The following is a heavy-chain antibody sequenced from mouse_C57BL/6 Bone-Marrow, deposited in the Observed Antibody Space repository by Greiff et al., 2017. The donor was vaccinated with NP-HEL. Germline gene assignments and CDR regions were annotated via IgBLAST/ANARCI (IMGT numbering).Heavy chain of an antibody. J-gene: IGHJ3*01. D-gene: IGHD2-3*01. V-gene: IGHV5-15*01. CDR1: GFTFSDYG. Sequence: EVQGVESGGGLVQPGGSLKLSCAASGFTFSDYGMAWVRQAPRKGPEWVAFISNLAYSICYADTVTGRFTISRENAKNTLYLEMSSLRSEDTAMYYCLIYDGYYGFAYWGQGTLVTVSA. CDR3: LIYDGYYGFAY. CDR2: ISNLAYSI.